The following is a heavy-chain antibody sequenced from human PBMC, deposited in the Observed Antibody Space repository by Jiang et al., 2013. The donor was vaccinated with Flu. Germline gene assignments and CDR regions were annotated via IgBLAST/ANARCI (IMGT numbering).Heavy chain of an antibody. CDR1: GVSISSTTDY. Sequence: KPSETLSLTCTVSGVSISSTTDYWGWIRQPPGKGLEWIGSIYYSGTSYFNPSLKSRVTMSVDTSKNQFSLNVNSVTAADTAFYYCARLPNTYTRKSWFDSWGQGTLVTVSS. CDR2: IYYSGTS. D-gene: IGHD2-2*02. V-gene: IGHV4-39*01. J-gene: IGHJ5*01. CDR3: ARLPNTYTRKSWFDS.